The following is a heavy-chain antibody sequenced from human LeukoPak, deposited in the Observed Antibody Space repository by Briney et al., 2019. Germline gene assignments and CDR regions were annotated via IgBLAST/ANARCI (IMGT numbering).Heavy chain of an antibody. CDR3: AREVRSAWASFDP. Sequence: SETLSLTCNISGGSIRGYDWSWIRQPPGKGLEWIGYIYSSGSTNYNPSLKSRVTMSVDTSKNQFSLKLSSVTAADTAVYYCAREVRSAWASFDPWGQGTLVTVSS. J-gene: IGHJ5*02. CDR2: IYSSGST. V-gene: IGHV4-4*08. CDR1: GGSIRGYD. D-gene: IGHD1-26*01.